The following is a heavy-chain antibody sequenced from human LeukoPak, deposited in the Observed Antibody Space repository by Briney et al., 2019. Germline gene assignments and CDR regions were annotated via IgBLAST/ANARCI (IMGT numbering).Heavy chain of an antibody. CDR2: INPSGGGT. J-gene: IGHJ4*02. D-gene: IGHD1-14*01. Sequence: ASVKVSCKASGYTFTNYHMHWVRQAPGQGLEWMGIINPSGGGTSYAQKFQGRVTMTRDMSTSTVYMDLSSLRSEDTAVYYCARVGSTPTGFDHWGQGTLVTVSS. V-gene: IGHV1-46*01. CDR3: ARVGSTPTGFDH. CDR1: GYTFTNYH.